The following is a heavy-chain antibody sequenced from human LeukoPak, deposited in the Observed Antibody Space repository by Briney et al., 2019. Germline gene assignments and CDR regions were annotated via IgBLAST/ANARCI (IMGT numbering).Heavy chain of an antibody. V-gene: IGHV1-69*13. CDR3: ARGGSYTTVYYFDY. J-gene: IGHJ4*02. Sequence: GASVKVSCKASGGTFSSYAISWVRQAPGQGLEWMGGIIPIFGTANYAQKFQGRVTITADESTSTAYMELSSLRSEDTAVYYCARGGSYTTVYYFDYWGQGTLVTVSS. D-gene: IGHD1-26*01. CDR2: IIPIFGTA. CDR1: GGTFSSYA.